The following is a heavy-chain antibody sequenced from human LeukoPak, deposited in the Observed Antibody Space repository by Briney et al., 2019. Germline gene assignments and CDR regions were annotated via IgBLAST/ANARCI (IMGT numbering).Heavy chain of an antibody. CDR3: ARGGPKVRGVIPNPGRFDY. Sequence: SETLSLTCTVSGGSISRGGYYWSWIRQHPGKGLEWIGYIYYSGSTYYNPSLKSRVTISVDTSKNQFSLKLSSVTAADTAVYYCARGGPKVRGVIPNPGRFDYWGQGTLVTVSS. J-gene: IGHJ4*02. CDR2: IYYSGST. CDR1: GGSISRGGYY. V-gene: IGHV4-31*03. D-gene: IGHD3-10*01.